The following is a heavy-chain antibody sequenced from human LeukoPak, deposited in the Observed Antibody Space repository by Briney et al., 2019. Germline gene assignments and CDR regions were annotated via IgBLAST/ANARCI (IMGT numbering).Heavy chain of an antibody. CDR3: ASSPSSYFDY. D-gene: IGHD6-19*01. CDR1: GFSFTNHA. V-gene: IGHV3-30-3*01. CDR2: VSYDGTNK. J-gene: IGHJ4*02. Sequence: GGSLRLSCAASGFSFTNHAMHWVRQAPGKGLEWMALVSYDGTNKFYTDSVMGRFTVSRDNSKNMLYLQMSSLRTEDTGVYYCASSPSSYFDYWGQGTLVTVSS.